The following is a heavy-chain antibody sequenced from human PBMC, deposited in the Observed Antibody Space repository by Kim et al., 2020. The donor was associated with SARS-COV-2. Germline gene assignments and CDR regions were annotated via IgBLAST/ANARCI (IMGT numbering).Heavy chain of an antibody. CDR3: VKDNIKGDGVWYFDV. J-gene: IGHJ2*01. D-gene: IGHD3-16*01. CDR2: IYVSGST. Sequence: GALRLSCAASGFTFNNIAMAWVRQTPGRGLECVAGIYVSGSTFYAESVKGRFTISRDNSKDTLYLEMNSLSPEDTATYYCVKDNIKGDGVWYFDVWGPGTLVTVSP. V-gene: IGHV3-23*01. CDR1: GFTFNNIA.